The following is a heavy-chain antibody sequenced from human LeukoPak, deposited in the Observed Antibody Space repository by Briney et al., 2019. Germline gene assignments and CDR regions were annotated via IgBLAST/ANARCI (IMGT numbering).Heavy chain of an antibody. CDR2: IKQDGSEK. CDR1: GFSLSNYW. V-gene: IGHV3-7*01. D-gene: IGHD7-27*01. J-gene: IGHJ4*02. CDR3: ARGVWAPFDS. Sequence: GRSLRLSCAASGFSLSNYWMNWVRQAPGKGLEWVANIKQDGSEKNYVDSVKGRFSISRDNAKNSLILQMNSLRDEDTAVYYCARGVWAPFDSWGQGTLVSVSS.